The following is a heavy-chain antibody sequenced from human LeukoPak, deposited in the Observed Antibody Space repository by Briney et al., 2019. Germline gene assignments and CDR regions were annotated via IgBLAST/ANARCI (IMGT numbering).Heavy chain of an antibody. V-gene: IGHV3-23*01. D-gene: IGHD2-2*01. CDR3: AKLYCSSTSCSYDY. Sequence: GGSLRLSCAASGFTFSSCAMSWVRQAPGKGLEWVSAISGSGGSAYYGDSVKGRFTISRDKSKNTLYLQMNSLRAEDTAVYYCAKLYCSSTSCSYDYWGQGTLVTVSS. CDR2: ISGSGGSA. CDR1: GFTFSSCA. J-gene: IGHJ4*02.